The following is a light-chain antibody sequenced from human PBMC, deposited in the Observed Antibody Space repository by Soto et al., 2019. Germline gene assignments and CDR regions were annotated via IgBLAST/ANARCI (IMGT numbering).Light chain of an antibody. V-gene: IGKV3-20*01. CDR2: GAS. J-gene: IGKJ4*01. CDR1: QSVRSSY. CDR3: QQYGSAST. Sequence: EIVLTQSPGTLSLSPGGRATLSCRASQSVRSSYLAWYQQKPGQAPRLLIYGASSRATGIPDRFSGSGSGTDFTLTISRLEPEDLAVYYCQQYGSASTFGGGTKVEMK.